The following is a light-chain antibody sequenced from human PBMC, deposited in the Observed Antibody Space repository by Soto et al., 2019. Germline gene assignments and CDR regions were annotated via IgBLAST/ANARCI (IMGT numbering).Light chain of an antibody. J-gene: IGKJ5*01. CDR2: GAS. CDR1: QSVRSN. Sequence: EIVMTQSPATLSVSPGERATLSCRASQSVRSNLAWYQQKPGQAPRLLIYGASTRATGIPARFSGSGSGTEFTLTISSLQSEDFAVYYCQQRNVWPPITFGQGTRLE. V-gene: IGKV3-15*01. CDR3: QQRNVWPPIT.